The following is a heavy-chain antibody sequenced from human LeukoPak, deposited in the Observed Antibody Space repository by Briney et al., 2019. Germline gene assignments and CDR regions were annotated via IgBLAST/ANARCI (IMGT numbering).Heavy chain of an antibody. CDR2: ISSSSSYI. CDR3: ARGRGITIFGVVTAAPDY. J-gene: IGHJ4*02. Sequence: GGSLRLSCAASGFTFSSYSMNWVRQAPGKGLEWVSSISSSSSYIYYADSVKGRFTISRDNAKNSLYLQMNSLRAEDTAVYYCARGRGITIFGVVTAAPDYWGQGTLVTVSS. CDR1: GFTFSSYS. D-gene: IGHD3-3*01. V-gene: IGHV3-21*01.